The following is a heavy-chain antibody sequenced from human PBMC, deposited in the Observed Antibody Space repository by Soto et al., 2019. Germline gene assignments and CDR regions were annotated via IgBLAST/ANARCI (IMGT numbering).Heavy chain of an antibody. Sequence: SFKVSCTASGSTFTGCYMRWVRQAPVQGLEWMGWINPNSGGTNYAQKFQGWVTMTRDTSISTAYMELSRLRSDDTAVYYCARLSRGYSYGLDAFDIWGQGTMVTVSS. CDR3: ARLSRGYSYGLDAFDI. CDR1: GSTFTGCY. V-gene: IGHV1-2*04. J-gene: IGHJ3*02. CDR2: INPNSGGT. D-gene: IGHD5-18*01.